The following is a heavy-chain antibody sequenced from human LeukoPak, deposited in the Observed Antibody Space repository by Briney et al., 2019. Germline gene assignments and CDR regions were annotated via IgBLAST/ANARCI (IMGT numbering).Heavy chain of an antibody. J-gene: IGHJ5*02. Sequence: GGSLRLSCAASGFTFSSYWMHWVRQAPGKGLVWVSRINSDGSSTSYADSVKGRFTISRDNSKNTLYLQMNSLRAEDTAVYYCARDGAYYDYVWGSGWFDPWGQGTLVTVSS. CDR2: INSDGSST. D-gene: IGHD3-16*01. V-gene: IGHV3-74*01. CDR3: ARDGAYYDYVWGSGWFDP. CDR1: GFTFSSYW.